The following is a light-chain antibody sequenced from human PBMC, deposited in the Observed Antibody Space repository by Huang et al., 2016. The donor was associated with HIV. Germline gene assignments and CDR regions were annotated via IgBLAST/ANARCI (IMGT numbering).Light chain of an antibody. V-gene: IGKV3-20*01. Sequence: EIMLTLSPGTLSLSPGERPTLACRASQSISSTYLAWYQQKPGQAPRLLSYGASTRATGIPDRFSSSGSGTEFSLTIGRREPEDFALYYCQQYGSSRYTFGQGTKLEIK. CDR3: QQYGSSRYT. CDR1: QSISSTY. J-gene: IGKJ2*01. CDR2: GAS.